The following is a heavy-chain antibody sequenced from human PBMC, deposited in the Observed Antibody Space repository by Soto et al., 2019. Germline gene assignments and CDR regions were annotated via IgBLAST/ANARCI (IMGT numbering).Heavy chain of an antibody. CDR1: GFTFSSYW. Sequence: GESLKISCAASGFTFSSYWMHWVRQAPGKGLVWVSRINSDGSSTSYADSVKGRFTISRDNVKNTLYLQMNSLRAEDTAVYYCARRRVAAAGDTSFDYWGQGTLVTVSS. D-gene: IGHD6-13*01. CDR3: ARRRVAAAGDTSFDY. J-gene: IGHJ4*02. V-gene: IGHV3-74*01. CDR2: INSDGSST.